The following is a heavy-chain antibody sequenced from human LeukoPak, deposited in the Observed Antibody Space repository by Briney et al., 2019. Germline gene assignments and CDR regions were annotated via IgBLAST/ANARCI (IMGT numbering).Heavy chain of an antibody. J-gene: IGHJ4*02. CDR3: ASGLRATYSNHGYFDY. Sequence: GGSLRLSCAAPGFTFSSYAMTWVRQAPGKGLEWVSTISGSGGSTYYADSVKGRFTISRDNSKNTLYLQMNSLRAEDTAVYYCASGLRATYSNHGYFDYWGQGTLVTVSS. CDR2: ISGSGGST. CDR1: GFTFSSYA. D-gene: IGHD4-11*01. V-gene: IGHV3-23*01.